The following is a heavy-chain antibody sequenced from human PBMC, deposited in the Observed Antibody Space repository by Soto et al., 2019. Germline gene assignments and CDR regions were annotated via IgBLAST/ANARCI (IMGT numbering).Heavy chain of an antibody. D-gene: IGHD3-3*01. CDR2: ISGSGGST. Sequence: GGSLRLSCAASGFTFSSYAMSWVRQAPGKGLEWVSAISGSGGSTYYADSVKGRFTISRDNSKNTLYLQMNSLRAEDTAVYYCAKWWGDFWSGYSQRYYYYYMDVWGKGTTVTVSS. J-gene: IGHJ6*03. CDR1: GFTFSSYA. V-gene: IGHV3-23*01. CDR3: AKWWGDFWSGYSQRYYYYYMDV.